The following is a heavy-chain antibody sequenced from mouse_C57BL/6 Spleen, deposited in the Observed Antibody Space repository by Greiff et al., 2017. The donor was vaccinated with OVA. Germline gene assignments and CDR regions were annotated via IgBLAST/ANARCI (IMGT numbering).Heavy chain of an antibody. D-gene: IGHD3-2*02. V-gene: IGHV1-5*01. CDR3: TRLGTAQASFAY. CDR1: GYTFTSYW. CDR2: IYPGNSDT. J-gene: IGHJ3*01. Sequence: VQLQQSGTVLARPGASVKMSCKTSGYTFTSYWMHWVKQRPGQGLEWIGAIYPGNSDTSYNQKFKGTAKLTAVTSASTAYMELSSLTNEDSAVYSCTRLGTAQASFAYWGQGTLVTVSA.